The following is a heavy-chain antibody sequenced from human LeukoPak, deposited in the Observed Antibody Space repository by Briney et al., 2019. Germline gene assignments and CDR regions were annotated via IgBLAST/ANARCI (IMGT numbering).Heavy chain of an antibody. Sequence: ASVKVSCKASGCTFTGYYMHWVRQAPGQGLEWMGWINPNSGGTNYAQKFQGRVTMTRDTSISTAYMELSRLRSDDTAVYYCARVEVFWSGYYIYWGQGTLVTVSS. CDR2: INPNSGGT. V-gene: IGHV1-2*02. CDR3: ARVEVFWSGYYIY. D-gene: IGHD3-3*01. J-gene: IGHJ4*02. CDR1: GCTFTGYY.